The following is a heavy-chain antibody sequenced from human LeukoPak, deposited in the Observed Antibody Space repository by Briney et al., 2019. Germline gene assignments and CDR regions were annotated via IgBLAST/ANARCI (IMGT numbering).Heavy chain of an antibody. V-gene: IGHV3-74*01. J-gene: IGHJ4*02. D-gene: IGHD2-2*02. CDR3: ARENEYCSSASCYKPEDY. CDR1: GFTFSSYW. Sequence: GGSLRLSCAASGFTFSSYWMNWVRQAPGEGLVWVSRISSDGSSTSYADSVKGRFTISRDNAKNTLYLQMNSLRAEDTAVYYCARENEYCSSASCYKPEDYWGQGTLVTVSS. CDR2: ISSDGSST.